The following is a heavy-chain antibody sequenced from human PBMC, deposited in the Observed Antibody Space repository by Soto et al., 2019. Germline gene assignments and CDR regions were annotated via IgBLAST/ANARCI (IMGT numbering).Heavy chain of an antibody. J-gene: IGHJ6*02. D-gene: IGHD6-6*01. CDR1: GGTFSSYA. CDR3: APPRSTSAYYCGMDV. CDR2: IIPIFGTA. V-gene: IGHV1-69*12. Sequence: QVQLVQSGAEVKKPGSSVKVSCKASGGTFSSYAISWVRQAPGQGLEWMGGIIPIFGTADYAQRVQGRVTITAEESTSTAYMELTSLRSEDTAVYYSAPPRSTSAYYCGMDVWGQGTTVTVSS.